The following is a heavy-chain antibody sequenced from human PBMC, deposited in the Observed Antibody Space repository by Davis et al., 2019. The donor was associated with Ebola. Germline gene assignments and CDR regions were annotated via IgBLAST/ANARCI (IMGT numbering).Heavy chain of an antibody. CDR1: GFTFSSYS. J-gene: IGHJ3*02. D-gene: IGHD3-3*01. CDR2: ISSSSSYI. Sequence: GRSLTLSCAASGFTFSSYSMNCVRQAPGKGLEWVSSISSSSSYIYYADSVKGRFTISRDNAKNSLYLQMNSLRAEDTAVYYCAREVTIFGVVTIDAFDIWGQGTMVTVSS. V-gene: IGHV3-21*01. CDR3: AREVTIFGVVTIDAFDI.